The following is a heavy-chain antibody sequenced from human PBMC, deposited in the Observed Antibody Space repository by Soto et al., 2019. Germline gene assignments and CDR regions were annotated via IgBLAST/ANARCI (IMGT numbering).Heavy chain of an antibody. CDR3: ARAVAGGVYYYYGMDV. CDR2: IIPIFGTA. J-gene: IGHJ6*02. CDR1: GGTFSSDA. V-gene: IGHV1-69*13. Sequence: SVKVSCKASGGTFSSDAINWVRQAPGQGLEWMGGIIPIFGTADYAQKFQGRVTITADESTSTAYMELSSLRSEDTAVYYCARAVAGGVYYYYGMDVWGQGTTVTVSS. D-gene: IGHD6-19*01.